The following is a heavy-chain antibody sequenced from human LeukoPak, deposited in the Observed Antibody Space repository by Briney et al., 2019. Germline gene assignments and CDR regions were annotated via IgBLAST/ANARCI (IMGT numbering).Heavy chain of an antibody. D-gene: IGHD6-13*01. CDR2: IIPILGIA. CDR3: ARAKYSSSWSHFDY. CDR1: GGTFSSYA. Sequence: ASVKVSCKASGGTFSSYAISWVRQARGQGLEWMGRIIPILGIANYAQKFQGRVTITADKSTSTAYMELGSVRSEDTAVYYCARAKYSSSWSHFDYWGQGTLVTVSS. J-gene: IGHJ4*02. V-gene: IGHV1-69*04.